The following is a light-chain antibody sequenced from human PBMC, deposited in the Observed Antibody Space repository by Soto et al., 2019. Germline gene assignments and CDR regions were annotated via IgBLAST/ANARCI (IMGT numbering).Light chain of an antibody. J-gene: IGKJ1*01. CDR3: QQYNDWPGT. CDR1: QSVSASQ. CDR2: GAS. Sequence: EIVLTQSPCTLSLSPGERATLSCRASQSVSASQLAWYQQKPAQAPRLLISGASSRATGIPDRFSGSGSATDFTLTISSLQSEDLGVYYCQQYNDWPGTFGQGTKVDVK. V-gene: IGKV3-20*01.